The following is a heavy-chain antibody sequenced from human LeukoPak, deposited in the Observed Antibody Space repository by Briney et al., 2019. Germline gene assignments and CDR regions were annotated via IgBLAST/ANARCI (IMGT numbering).Heavy chain of an antibody. CDR1: GGSISSYY. V-gene: IGHV4-59*01. Sequence: PSETLSLTCTVSGGSISSYYWSWIRQPPGKGLEWIGYIYYSGSTNYNPSLKSRVTISVDTSKNQFSLRLSSVTAADTAVYYCARDVGATYDAFDIWRQGTMVTVSS. CDR3: ARDVGATYDAFDI. CDR2: IYYSGST. J-gene: IGHJ3*02. D-gene: IGHD1-26*01.